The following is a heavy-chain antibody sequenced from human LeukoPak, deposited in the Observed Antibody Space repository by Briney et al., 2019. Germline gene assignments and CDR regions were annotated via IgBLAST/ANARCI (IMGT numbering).Heavy chain of an antibody. CDR2: ICCRSDYI. D-gene: IGHD3-10*01. CDR3: VRDLVRGVHPVFYFDL. V-gene: IGHV3-21*01. J-gene: IGHJ2*01. CDR1: GFPFSDYS. Sequence: GGSLRLSCAASGFPFSDYSMNWVRQAPGKGLEWVSSICCRSDYIYSADSVKGPFTISRDNAKNPLCRQMTSLRADDTAVYFCVRDLVRGVHPVFYFDLWGRGTLVTVSP.